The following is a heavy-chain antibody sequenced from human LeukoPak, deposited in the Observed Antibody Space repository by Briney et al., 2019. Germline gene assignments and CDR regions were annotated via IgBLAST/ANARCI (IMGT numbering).Heavy chain of an antibody. Sequence: PGGSLRLSCAASGFTLSNYWMIHWVRQVPGKGLQWVSRISNDGNLKTDGRDTGYADSVKGRFTIPTDNAKNTLYLQMNSLRVEDTAVYYCVRADYSNASPGDWGQGTLVTVSS. CDR2: ISNDGNLKTDGRDT. J-gene: IGHJ4*02. CDR3: VRADYSNASPGD. V-gene: IGHV3-74*01. D-gene: IGHD4-11*01. CDR1: GFTLSNYW.